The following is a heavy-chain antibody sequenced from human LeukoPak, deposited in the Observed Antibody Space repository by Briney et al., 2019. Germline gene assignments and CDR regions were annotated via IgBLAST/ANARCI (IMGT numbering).Heavy chain of an antibody. V-gene: IGHV1-69*05. CDR3: ARDYYDSSGYGD. CDR2: IIPIFGTA. Sequence: SVKVSCKASGGTFSSYAISWVRQAPGQGLEWMGRIIPIFGTANYAQKFQGRVTITTDESTSTAYMELSSLRSEDPAVYYCARDYYDSSGYGDWGQGTLVTVSS. D-gene: IGHD3-22*01. J-gene: IGHJ4*02. CDR1: GGTFSSYA.